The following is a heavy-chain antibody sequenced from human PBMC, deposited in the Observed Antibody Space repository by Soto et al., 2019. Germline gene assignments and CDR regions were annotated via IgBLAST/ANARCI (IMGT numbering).Heavy chain of an antibody. CDR1: GGSISSGGYS. V-gene: IGHV4-30-2*01. CDR3: AREFGYYFDY. J-gene: IGHJ4*02. D-gene: IGHD3-10*01. Sequence: QLQLQESGSGLVKPSQTLSLTCAVSGGSISSGGYSRSWIRQPPGKGLEWIGYIYHGGNSYYNPSLKSRITISIDSSQNQFSLKLSSVTAADTAEYYCAREFGYYFDYWGQGTLVTVSS. CDR2: IYHGGNS.